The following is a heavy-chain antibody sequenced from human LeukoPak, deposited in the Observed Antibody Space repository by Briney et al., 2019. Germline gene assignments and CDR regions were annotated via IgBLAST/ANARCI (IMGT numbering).Heavy chain of an antibody. Sequence: ASVKVSCKASGYTFTSYGISWVRQAPGQGLEWMGWISAYNGNTNYAQKLQGRVTMTTDTSTSTAYMGLRSLRSDDTAVYYCAREVTGDYYFDYWGQGTLVTVSS. V-gene: IGHV1-18*01. D-gene: IGHD7-27*01. J-gene: IGHJ4*02. CDR3: AREVTGDYYFDY. CDR2: ISAYNGNT. CDR1: GYTFTSYG.